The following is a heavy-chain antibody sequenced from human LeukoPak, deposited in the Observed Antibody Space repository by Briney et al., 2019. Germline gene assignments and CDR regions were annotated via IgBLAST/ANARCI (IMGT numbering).Heavy chain of an antibody. J-gene: IGHJ3*02. V-gene: IGHV4-39*01. D-gene: IGHD2-2*01. CDR3: ARHGNIVVVPAASKAFDI. CDR2: IYYSGDN. Sequence: SETLSLTCTVSGGSISSSGYYWGWTRQPPGKGLEWISSIYYSGDNYYNPSLKSRVTTSVDTSKSQFSLRLSSVTAADTAVYYCARHGNIVVVPAASKAFDIWGQGTMVTVSS. CDR1: GGSISSSGYY.